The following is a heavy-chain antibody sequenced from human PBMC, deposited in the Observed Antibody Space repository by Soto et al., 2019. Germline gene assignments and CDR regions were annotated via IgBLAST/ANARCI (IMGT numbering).Heavy chain of an antibody. Sequence: SETLSLTCTVSGGSISSYYWSWIRQPPGKGLEWIGYIYYSGSTNYNPSLKSRVTISVDTSKNQFSLKLSSVTAADTAVYYCARALGYCSGGSCYSVYYGIDGWGQGSTVTVSS. CDR2: IYYSGST. CDR1: GGSISSYY. CDR3: ARALGYCSGGSCYSVYYGIDG. D-gene: IGHD2-15*01. V-gene: IGHV4-59*01. J-gene: IGHJ6*02.